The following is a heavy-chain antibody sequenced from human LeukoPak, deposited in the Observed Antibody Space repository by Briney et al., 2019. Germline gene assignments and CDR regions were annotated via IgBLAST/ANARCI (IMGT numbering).Heavy chain of an antibody. V-gene: IGHV1-69*01. CDR1: GGTFSSYA. CDR2: IIPIFGTA. CDR3: ASDMSPYYYDSSGYYYGY. Sequence: AASVKVSCKASGGTFSSYAISWVRQAPGQGLEWMGGIIPIFGTANYAQKFQGRVTITADESTSTAYMELSSLRSEDTAVYYCASDMSPYYYDSSGYYYGYWGQGTLVTVSS. J-gene: IGHJ4*02. D-gene: IGHD3-22*01.